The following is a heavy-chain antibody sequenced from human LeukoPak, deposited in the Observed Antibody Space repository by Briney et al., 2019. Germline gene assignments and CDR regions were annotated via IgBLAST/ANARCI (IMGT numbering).Heavy chain of an antibody. J-gene: IGHJ4*02. CDR2: INIDRNTT. Sequence: PAGSLRLSCAASGFTFSSYWMHWVRQGPGKGLVWVSRINIDRNTTTYADSVRGRFTVSRDNAKNTLYLQMNSLRAEDTAVYYCARGYSGSYRIDYWGQGSLVTVSS. CDR3: ARGYSGSYRIDY. D-gene: IGHD1-26*01. V-gene: IGHV3-74*01. CDR1: GFTFSSYW.